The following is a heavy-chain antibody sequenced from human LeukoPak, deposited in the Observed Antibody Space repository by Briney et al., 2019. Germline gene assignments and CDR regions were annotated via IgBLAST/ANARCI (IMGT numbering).Heavy chain of an antibody. CDR2: ISSSSSYI. CDR1: GFTFSSYS. J-gene: IGHJ4*02. V-gene: IGHV3-21*01. Sequence: GGSLGLSCAASGFTFSSYSMNWVRQAPGKGLEWVSSISSSSSYIYYADSVKGRFTISRDNAKNSLYLQMNSLRAEDTAVYYCARDSRYSSSYDYWGQGTLVTVSS. D-gene: IGHD6-6*01. CDR3: ARDSRYSSSYDY.